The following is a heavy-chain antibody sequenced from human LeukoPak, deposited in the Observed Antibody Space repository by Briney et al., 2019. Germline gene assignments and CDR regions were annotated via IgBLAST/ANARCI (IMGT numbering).Heavy chain of an antibody. CDR2: IYLRGNT. Sequence: RTSETLSLTCAISGGSISSSNWWTWVRQPPGKGLEWVGEIYLRGNTNYNPSLESRVTISVDESKTQLSLRLESVTAADTAVYYCARGHSGSSWDYYFDYWGQGTLVTVSS. V-gene: IGHV4-4*02. CDR3: ARGHSGSSWDYYFDY. J-gene: IGHJ4*02. CDR1: GGSISSSNW. D-gene: IGHD6-13*01.